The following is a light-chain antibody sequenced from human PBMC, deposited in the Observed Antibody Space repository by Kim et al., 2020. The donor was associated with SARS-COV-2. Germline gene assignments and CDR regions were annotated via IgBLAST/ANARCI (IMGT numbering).Light chain of an antibody. J-gene: IGLJ2*01. CDR1: SSDVGSYNL. CDR2: EVS. V-gene: IGLV2-23*02. Sequence: VSGSPGQSITISCTGTSSDVGSYNLVSWYQQHPGKAPKLMIYEVSKRPSGGSNRFAGYKSENTVSLTISGHQAEDEADYYCCSYEVIGGGTQLTVL. CDR3: CSYEV.